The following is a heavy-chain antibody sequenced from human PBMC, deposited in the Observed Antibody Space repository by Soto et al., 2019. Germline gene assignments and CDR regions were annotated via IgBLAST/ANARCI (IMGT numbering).Heavy chain of an antibody. Sequence: SETLSLTCSVSGGSISSGYYYWSWIRQPPGKGLEWIGNIYYSGNTYYNPSLKSRLIISIDTSKNLFSLTVGSVAAADSAVYYCAGSSLYGVDVWGQGTTVTVSS. CDR2: IYYSGNT. CDR1: GGSISSGYYY. D-gene: IGHD3-10*01. CDR3: AGSSLYGVDV. V-gene: IGHV4-30-4*01. J-gene: IGHJ6*02.